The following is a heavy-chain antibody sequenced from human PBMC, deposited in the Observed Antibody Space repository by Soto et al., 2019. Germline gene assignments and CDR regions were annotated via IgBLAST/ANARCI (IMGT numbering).Heavy chain of an antibody. CDR1: GFTFSNYY. V-gene: IGHV3-11*01. Sequence: QVQLVESGGGLVKPGGSLRLSCAASGFTFSNYYMTWIRQAPGKGLECLSYISSREVTVYYADSVKGRFTISRDNTKNSLYLQMNCLRDEDTAVYYCARVRASGWHVNGRDYFDSWGQGTLVTVSS. J-gene: IGHJ4*02. CDR3: ARVRASGWHVNGRDYFDS. CDR2: ISSREVTV. D-gene: IGHD6-19*01.